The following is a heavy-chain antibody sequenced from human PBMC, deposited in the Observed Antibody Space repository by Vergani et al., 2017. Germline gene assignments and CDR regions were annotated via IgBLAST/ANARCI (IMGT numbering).Heavy chain of an antibody. CDR2: IYYSGST. Sequence: QVQLQESGPGLVKPSETLSLTCTVSGGSISSYYWSWIRKPPGKGLEWIAYIYYSGSTNYNPSLKSRVTISVDTSKNQFSLKLSSVTAADTAVYYCARVKEYCSSTSCFNWYFDLWGRGTLVTVSS. D-gene: IGHD2-2*01. CDR3: ARVKEYCSSTSCFNWYFDL. J-gene: IGHJ2*01. V-gene: IGHV4-59*01. CDR1: GGSISSYY.